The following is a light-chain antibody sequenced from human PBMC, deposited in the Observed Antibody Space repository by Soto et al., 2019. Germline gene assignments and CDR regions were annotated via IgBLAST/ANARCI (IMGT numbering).Light chain of an antibody. Sequence: AIQMTQSPSSLSASVGDRVTITCRASQDIRNDLGWYQQKPGQAPNLLIFAASTLQTGVPSRFSGSGSGTDFTLTISSLQPEDFVTYYCLQAYNYPFTFGPGTKLDIK. CDR3: LQAYNYPFT. CDR2: AAS. J-gene: IGKJ3*01. CDR1: QDIRND. V-gene: IGKV1-6*01.